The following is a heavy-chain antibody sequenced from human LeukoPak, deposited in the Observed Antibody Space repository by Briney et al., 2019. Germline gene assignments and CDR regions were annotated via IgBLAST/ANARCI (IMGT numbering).Heavy chain of an antibody. CDR3: VKGSEITMIVMVVTTFLDY. V-gene: IGHV3-23*01. J-gene: IGHJ4*02. D-gene: IGHD3-22*01. Sequence: GGSLRLSCADSGFSLSEFGMSSVRQAPGQGLEWVSAISGSGGSTYYADSVKGRFTISRDNSKNTLYLQMNSLRAEDTAVYYCVKGSEITMIVMVVTTFLDYWGQGTLVTVSS. CDR2: ISGSGGST. CDR1: GFSLSEFG.